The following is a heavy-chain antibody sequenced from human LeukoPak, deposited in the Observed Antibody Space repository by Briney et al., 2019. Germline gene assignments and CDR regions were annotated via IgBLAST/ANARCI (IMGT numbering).Heavy chain of an antibody. J-gene: IGHJ3*02. CDR3: ARLKHDAFDM. V-gene: IGHV3-53*01. CDR2: IYSGGST. CDR1: GFTFSSYT. Sequence: PGGSLRLSCAASGFTFSSYTMYWVRQAPGMGLEWVSIIYSGGSTYYADSVKGRFTISRDSSENTLYLQMNSLRAEDTAVYYCARLKHDAFDMWGQGTMVTVSS.